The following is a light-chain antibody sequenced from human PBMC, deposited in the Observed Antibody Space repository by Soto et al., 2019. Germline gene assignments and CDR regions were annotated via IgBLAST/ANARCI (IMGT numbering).Light chain of an antibody. CDR2: IDN. CDR3: ASWDDSLNGPV. J-gene: IGLJ2*01. Sequence: QSVLTQPPSASGTPGQRVSISCSGSTSNIGSQTVNWYQRLPGTAPKLLIYIDNQRPSGVPDRFSGSKFGTSASLAISGLQSGDEADYFCASWDDSLNGPVFGGGTKLTVL. CDR1: TSNIGSQT. V-gene: IGLV1-44*01.